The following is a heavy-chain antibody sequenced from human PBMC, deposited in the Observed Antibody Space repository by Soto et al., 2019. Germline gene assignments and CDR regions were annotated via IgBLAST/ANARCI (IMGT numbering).Heavy chain of an antibody. J-gene: IGHJ3*02. V-gene: IGHV4-34*01. Sequence: PSETLSLTCAVYGGSFSGYYWSWIRQPPGKGLEWIGEINHSGSTNYNPSLKSRVTISVDTSKNQFSLKLSSVTAADTAVYYCARLPLVAADAFDIWGQGTMVTVSS. CDR3: ARLPLVAADAFDI. CDR2: INHSGST. D-gene: IGHD5-12*01. CDR1: GGSFSGYY.